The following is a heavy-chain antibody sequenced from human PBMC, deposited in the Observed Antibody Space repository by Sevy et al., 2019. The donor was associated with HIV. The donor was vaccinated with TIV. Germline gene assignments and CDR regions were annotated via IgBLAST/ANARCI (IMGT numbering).Heavy chain of an antibody. CDR1: GFTFSSYA. J-gene: IGHJ5*02. D-gene: IGHD2-2*01. V-gene: IGHV3-30-3*01. Sequence: GGSLRLSCAGSGFTFSSYAMHWVRQAPGKGLEWVAVISYDGSNKYYADSVKGRFTISRDNSKNTLYLQMNSLRAEDTAVYYCAREGVVPAAMSQWSNWFDPWGQGTLVTVSS. CDR2: ISYDGSNK. CDR3: AREGVVPAAMSQWSNWFDP.